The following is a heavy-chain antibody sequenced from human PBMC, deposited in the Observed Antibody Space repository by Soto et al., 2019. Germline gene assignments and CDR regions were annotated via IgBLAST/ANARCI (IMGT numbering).Heavy chain of an antibody. J-gene: IGHJ6*02. CDR2: INPNSGGT. V-gene: IGHV1-2*02. CDR1: GYTFTGYY. Sequence: QVQLVQSGAEVKKPGASVKVSCKASGYTFTGYYMHWVRQAPGQGLEWMGWINPNSGGTNYAQKFQGRVTMTRDTSISTAYMEPSRLRSDDTAVYYCARGVGDIVVVPAANYYGMDVWGQGTTVTVSS. CDR3: ARGVGDIVVVPAANYYGMDV. D-gene: IGHD2-2*01.